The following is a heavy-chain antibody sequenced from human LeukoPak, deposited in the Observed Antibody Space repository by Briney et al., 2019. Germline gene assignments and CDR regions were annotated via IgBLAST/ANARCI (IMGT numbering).Heavy chain of an antibody. CDR2: IHNGGNA. CDR1: GGSISRYY. Sequence: SETLSLTCNVSGGSISRYYWAWIRQPPGMGLESIGKIHNGGNAYYTPSLKSRVTLSMDASRNQVSLRLSSVAAADTAVYYCASWYSTTLDFWGQGTLVTVSS. CDR3: ASWYSTTLDF. J-gene: IGHJ4*02. D-gene: IGHD6-13*01. V-gene: IGHV4-59*04.